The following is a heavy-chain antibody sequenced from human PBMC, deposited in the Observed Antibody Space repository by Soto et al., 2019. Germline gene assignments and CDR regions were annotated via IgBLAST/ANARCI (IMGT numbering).Heavy chain of an antibody. D-gene: IGHD4-17*01. V-gene: IGHV4-59*01. J-gene: IGHJ4*02. CDR3: ARYDYGDYLH. Sequence: SETLSLTCTVSGGSISSYYWSWIRQPPGKGLEWIGYIYYSGSTNYNPSLKSRVTISVDTSKNQFSLKLSSVTAADKAVYYCARYDYGDYLHCGQVTLVTVSS. CDR2: IYYSGST. CDR1: GGSISSYY.